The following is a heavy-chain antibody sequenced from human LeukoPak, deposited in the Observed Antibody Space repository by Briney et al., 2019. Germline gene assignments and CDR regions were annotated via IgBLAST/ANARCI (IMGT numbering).Heavy chain of an antibody. CDR1: GFTFSSYA. CDR2: ISGSGGST. V-gene: IGHV3-23*01. Sequence: GGSLSLYCAAFGFTFSSYAMSCLRQAQGKEMKWVSAISGSGGSTYYADSVKGRFTISRDNSKNTLYLQMNSLRAEDTAVYYCAKDPSNRNYYYYYYMDVWGKGTTVTVSS. J-gene: IGHJ6*03. CDR3: AKDPSNRNYYYYYYMDV. D-gene: IGHD4-11*01.